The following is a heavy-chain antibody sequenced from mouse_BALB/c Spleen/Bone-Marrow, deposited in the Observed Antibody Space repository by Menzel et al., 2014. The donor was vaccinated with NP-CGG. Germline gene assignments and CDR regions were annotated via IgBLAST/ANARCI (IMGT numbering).Heavy chain of an antibody. D-gene: IGHD3-1*01. Sequence: EVQLQQSGGDLVKPGGSLKLPCAASGFTFSNYGMSWVRQTPDKRLEWVATISSGGSDTYYPDSAKGRFTVPRDNAKNTLYLQMSSLWSEDTALYYCARRSDLRASMDYWGQGTSVTVSS. CDR3: ARRSDLRASMDY. CDR2: ISSGGSDT. CDR1: GFTFSNYG. V-gene: IGHV5-6*01. J-gene: IGHJ4*01.